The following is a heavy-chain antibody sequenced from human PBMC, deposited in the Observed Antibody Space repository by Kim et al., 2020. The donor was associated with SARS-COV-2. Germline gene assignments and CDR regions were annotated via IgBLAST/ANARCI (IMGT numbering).Heavy chain of an antibody. J-gene: IGHJ3*02. D-gene: IGHD1-26*01. CDR3: ARSMRWELLRAFDI. Sequence: ADSVKSRFTISRDNAKNSLYLQMNRLRAEDTAVYYCARSMRWELLRAFDIWGQGTMVTVSS. V-gene: IGHV3-11*04.